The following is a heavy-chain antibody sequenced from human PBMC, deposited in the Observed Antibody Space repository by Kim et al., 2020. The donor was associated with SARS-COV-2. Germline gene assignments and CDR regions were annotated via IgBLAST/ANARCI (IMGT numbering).Heavy chain of an antibody. CDR2: INPNSGGT. D-gene: IGHD2-15*01. CDR3: ARAAASGLGESYGMDV. Sequence: ASVKVSCKASGYTFTGYYMHWVRQAPGQGLEWMGWINPNSGGTNYAHKFQGRVTMTRDTSISTAYMELSRLRSDDTAVYYCARAAASGLGESYGMDVWGQGTTVTVSS. J-gene: IGHJ6*02. CDR1: GYTFTGYY. V-gene: IGHV1-2*07.